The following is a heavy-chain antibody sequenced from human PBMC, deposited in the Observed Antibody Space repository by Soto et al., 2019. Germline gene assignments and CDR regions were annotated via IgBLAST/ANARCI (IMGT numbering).Heavy chain of an antibody. CDR3: AGGGGNFDQ. CDR1: GFTFRGSW. V-gene: IGHV3-7*04. Sequence: EVQLVESGGGLVQPGGSLRLTCEVSGFTFRGSWMSWVRQAPGKGLEWVANVNQEGSDRYYVDSVKGRFTISRDNAKNSLYLQMNRLRAEDTAVYYCAGGGGNFDQWGQGTLVTVAS. D-gene: IGHD3-16*01. J-gene: IGHJ4*02. CDR2: VNQEGSDR.